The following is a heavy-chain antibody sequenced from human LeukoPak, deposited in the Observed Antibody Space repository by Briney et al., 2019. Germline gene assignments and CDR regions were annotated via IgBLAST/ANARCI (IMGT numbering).Heavy chain of an antibody. Sequence: ASVKVSCKASGGTFSSYAISWVRQAPGQGLEWMGGIIPIFGTANYAQKFQGRVTITTDESTSTAYMELSSLRSEDTAVYYCARAWGYSYGYGDHYYYMDVWGKGATVTVSS. J-gene: IGHJ6*03. V-gene: IGHV1-69*05. CDR3: ARAWGYSYGYGDHYYYMDV. D-gene: IGHD5-18*01. CDR1: GGTFSSYA. CDR2: IIPIFGTA.